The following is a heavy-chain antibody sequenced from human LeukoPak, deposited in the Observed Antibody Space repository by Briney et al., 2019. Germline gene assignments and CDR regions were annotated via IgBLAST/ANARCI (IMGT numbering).Heavy chain of an antibody. V-gene: IGHV3-21*01. J-gene: IGHJ4*02. CDR2: ISSSSGYI. D-gene: IGHD1-26*01. CDR1: GFTFSSYT. CDR3: ARDQDGSYSFDY. Sequence: GGSLRLSCAASGFTFSSYTMNWVRQAPGKGLEWVSCISSSSGYIYYADSVKGRFTISRDNAKNSLYLQMNSLRAEDTAVFLCARDQDGSYSFDYWGQGTLVTVSS.